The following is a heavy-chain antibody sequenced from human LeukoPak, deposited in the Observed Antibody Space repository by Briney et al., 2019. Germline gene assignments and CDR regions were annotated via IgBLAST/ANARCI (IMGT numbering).Heavy chain of an antibody. CDR2: IYTSGST. CDR3: ARKKRGSNREFDY. CDR1: GGSISSYY. V-gene: IGHV4-4*07. Sequence: SETLSLTCTVSGGSISSYYWSWIRQPAGKGLEWIGRIYTSGSTNYNASLKSRVSMSVDTSRNQFSLKLSSVTAADTAVFYCARKKRGSNREFDYWGQEPLATVS. J-gene: IGHJ4*02. D-gene: IGHD3-16*01.